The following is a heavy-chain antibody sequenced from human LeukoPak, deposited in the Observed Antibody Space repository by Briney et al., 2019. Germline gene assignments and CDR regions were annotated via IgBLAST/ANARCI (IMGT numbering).Heavy chain of an antibody. Sequence: GASVKVSCKASGYTFTGYYMHWVRQAPGQGLEWMGWINPNSGGTNYAQKFQGRVTMTRDTSISTAYMELSRLRSDDTAVYYCARVGGSSYYDILTGSPAWYYYYMDVWGKGTTVTISS. J-gene: IGHJ6*03. CDR2: INPNSGGT. V-gene: IGHV1-2*02. D-gene: IGHD3-9*01. CDR1: GYTFTGYY. CDR3: ARVGGSSYYDILTGSPAWYYYYMDV.